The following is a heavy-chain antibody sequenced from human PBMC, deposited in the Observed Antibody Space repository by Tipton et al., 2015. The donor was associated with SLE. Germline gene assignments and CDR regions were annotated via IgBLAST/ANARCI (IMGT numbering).Heavy chain of an antibody. J-gene: IGHJ4*02. Sequence: QLVQSGGGLVQPGGSLRLSCEASIFSLTDFWMTWVRQAPGKGLEWVATIKGDGSETFYVGSVKGRFSISRDKSANALYLQMNSLRGEDTAVYYCARDLFDYWGQGILVTVSS. V-gene: IGHV3-7*01. CDR1: IFSLTDFW. CDR3: ARDLFDY. CDR2: IKGDGSET.